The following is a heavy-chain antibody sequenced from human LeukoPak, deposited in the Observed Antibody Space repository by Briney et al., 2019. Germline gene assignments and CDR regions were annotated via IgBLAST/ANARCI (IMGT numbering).Heavy chain of an antibody. V-gene: IGHV3-23*01. CDR3: AIGYSGYDYFDY. CDR2: ISGTGSGT. CDR1: GFTFSSYA. J-gene: IGHJ4*02. Sequence: GGSLRLSCAASGFTFSSYAMTWVRQAPGKGLEWVSAISGTGSGTDYADSVKGRFTVSRDNSKNTLYLQMNSLRAGDTAVYYCAIGYSGYDYFDYWGQGTLVTVSS. D-gene: IGHD5-12*01.